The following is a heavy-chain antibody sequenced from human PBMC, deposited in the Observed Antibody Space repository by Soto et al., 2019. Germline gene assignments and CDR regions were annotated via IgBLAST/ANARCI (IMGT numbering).Heavy chain of an antibody. CDR3: ASGDPGYYASPGAFDI. V-gene: IGHV4-59*01. CDR1: GGSISNFY. J-gene: IGHJ3*02. CDR2: ISNTGNT. Sequence: PSETLSLTCAVSGGSISNFYWSWIRQSPGRGLEWIGYISNTGNTHYDPSLKGRFTIALDTSKNQFSLKLTSVTAADTAVYFCASGDPGYYASPGAFDIWGQGTMVTVSS. D-gene: IGHD3-22*01.